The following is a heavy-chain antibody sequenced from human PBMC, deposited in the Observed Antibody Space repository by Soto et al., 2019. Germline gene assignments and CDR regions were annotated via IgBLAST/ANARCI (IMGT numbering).Heavy chain of an antibody. D-gene: IGHD3-16*02. J-gene: IGHJ4*02. Sequence: EVQLLESGGGLVQPGGSLRLSCAASGFTFSSYAMSWVRQAPGKGLEWVSAISGSGGSTYYADSVKGRFTISRDNSKNTLYLQMNSLRAEDTAVYYCATASNGLGELSLSDYWGQGTLVTVSS. CDR3: ATASNGLGELSLSDY. CDR2: ISGSGGST. V-gene: IGHV3-23*01. CDR1: GFTFSSYA.